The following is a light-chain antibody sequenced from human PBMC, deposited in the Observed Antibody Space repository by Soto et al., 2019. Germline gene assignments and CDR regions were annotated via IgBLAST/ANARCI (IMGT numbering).Light chain of an antibody. CDR2: GAS. V-gene: IGKV3-20*01. CDR3: QQYGGSPQP. CDR1: QSVSKY. Sequence: EIVLTQSPGTLALSPGEGATLSCRASQSVSKYLAWYQQKPGQAPRLLIYGASSSATGIPDSFSDSGSGTDFTLTISRLEPEDFAVYYCQQYGGSPQPFGQGTKVEIK. J-gene: IGKJ1*01.